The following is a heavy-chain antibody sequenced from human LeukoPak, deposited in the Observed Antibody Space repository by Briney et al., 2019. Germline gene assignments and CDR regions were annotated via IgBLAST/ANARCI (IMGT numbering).Heavy chain of an antibody. J-gene: IGHJ4*02. D-gene: IGHD6-19*01. V-gene: IGHV1-8*01. Sequence: HGGSVKVSCKASGCTFTSYDINWVRQATGQGHEWMGWMNPNSGNTGYAHKFLGRVTMTRNTCISTAYMELSSLRSEDTAVYYCARGWSGWHDYWIQGALVTVS. CDR1: GCTFTSYD. CDR2: MNPNSGNT. CDR3: ARGWSGWHDY.